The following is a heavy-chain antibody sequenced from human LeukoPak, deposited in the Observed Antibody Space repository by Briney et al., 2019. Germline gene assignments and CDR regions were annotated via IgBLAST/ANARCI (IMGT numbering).Heavy chain of an antibody. V-gene: IGHV1-2*02. J-gene: IGHJ4*02. D-gene: IGHD4-11*01. Sequence: GASVKVSCTTSGYRFTGYYMHWVRQAPGQGLEWMGWINPKSGDPIYVQKFQGRVTLTRDTSIDTVYLELSSLKSDDTAVYYCARDPGHDTSNYGGLDFWGQGTLVTVSS. CDR3: ARDPGHDTSNYGGLDF. CDR2: INPKSGDP. CDR1: GYRFTGYY.